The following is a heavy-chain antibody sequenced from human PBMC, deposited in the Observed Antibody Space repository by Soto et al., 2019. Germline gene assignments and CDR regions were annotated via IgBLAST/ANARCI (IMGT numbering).Heavy chain of an antibody. CDR3: ARGTQGELELVY. J-gene: IGHJ4*02. D-gene: IGHD1-7*01. V-gene: IGHV1-8*01. Sequence: QVQLVQSGAEVKKPGASVKVSCTAAGYTFTSDDINWVRQATGQGLEWMGWMNPNSGNTGDPQKFQGRVTITRNTAISTAYMELSSLRSEDTAVYYCARGTQGELELVYWGQGTLVTVSS. CDR2: MNPNSGNT. CDR1: GYTFTSDD.